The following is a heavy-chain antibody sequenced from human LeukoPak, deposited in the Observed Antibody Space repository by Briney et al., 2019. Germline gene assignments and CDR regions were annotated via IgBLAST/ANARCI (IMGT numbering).Heavy chain of an antibody. CDR2: INPNSGGT. Sequence: ASVKVSCKASGYTFTGYYMHWVRQAPGQGLEWMGWINPNSGGTNYAQKFQGRVTMTRDMSTSTVYMELSSLRSEDTAVYYCARDWGNCSGGSCHRGAFDIWGQGTMVTVSS. CDR3: ARDWGNCSGGSCHRGAFDI. CDR1: GYTFTGYY. D-gene: IGHD2-15*01. J-gene: IGHJ3*02. V-gene: IGHV1-2*02.